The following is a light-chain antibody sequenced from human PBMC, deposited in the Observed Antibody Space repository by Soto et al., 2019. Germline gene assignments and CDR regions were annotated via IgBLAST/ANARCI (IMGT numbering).Light chain of an antibody. CDR2: SDN. J-gene: IGLJ3*02. CDR3: AAWDDSLNGPV. Sequence: QLVLTQPPSASGTPGQRVTISCSGSTSNIGSNTVNWYQQFPGTTPKLLIYSDNYRPSGVPDRFSGSNSGTSASLAISGLQSDDEADYYCAAWDDSLNGPVFGEGTKLTVL. CDR1: TSNIGSNT. V-gene: IGLV1-44*01.